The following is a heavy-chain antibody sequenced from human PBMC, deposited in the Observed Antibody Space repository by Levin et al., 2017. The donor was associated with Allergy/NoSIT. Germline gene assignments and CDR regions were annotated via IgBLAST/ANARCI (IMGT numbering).Heavy chain of an antibody. J-gene: IGHJ4*02. V-gene: IGHV4-31*03. CDR1: GDSFSSGGHY. D-gene: IGHD6-13*01. CDR2: IYYTGTT. Sequence: KSSETLSLTCTVSGDSFSSGGHYWTWIRQLPGKGLEWIGYIYYTGTTNYNPSLKSRITMSVDTSKNQFSLKLTSVTAADTAVYYCARSMAAAGDFDYWGPGTLVTVSS. CDR3: ARSMAAAGDFDY.